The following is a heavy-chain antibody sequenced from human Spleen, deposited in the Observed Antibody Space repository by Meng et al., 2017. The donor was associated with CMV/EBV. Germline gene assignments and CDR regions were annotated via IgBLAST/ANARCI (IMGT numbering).Heavy chain of an antibody. CDR3: ARRRLEYCSGTSCRAEYFQH. D-gene: IGHD2-2*01. CDR1: YTFRSYG. V-gene: IGHV1-18*01. J-gene: IGHJ1*01. Sequence: YTFRSYGITWVRQAPGQGLEWMGWITVYNGNTDYAQKYQGRVTMTTDTSTSTAYMELRSLRSDDTAVYYCARRRLEYCSGTSCRAEYFQHWGQGTLVTVS. CDR2: ITVYNGNT.